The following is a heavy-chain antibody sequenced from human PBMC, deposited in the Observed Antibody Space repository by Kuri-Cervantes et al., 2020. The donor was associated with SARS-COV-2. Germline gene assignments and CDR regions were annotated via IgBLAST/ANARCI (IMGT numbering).Heavy chain of an antibody. D-gene: IGHD6-6*01. Sequence: SETLSLTCTVSGGSISSYYWSWIRQPAGKGLEWIGRIYTSGSTYYNPSLKSRVTISVDRSKNQFSLKLSSVTAADTAVYYCARETSTYSSSIDYWGQGTLVTVSS. CDR3: ARETSTYSSSIDY. J-gene: IGHJ4*02. CDR1: GGSISSYY. CDR2: IYTSGST. V-gene: IGHV4-4*07.